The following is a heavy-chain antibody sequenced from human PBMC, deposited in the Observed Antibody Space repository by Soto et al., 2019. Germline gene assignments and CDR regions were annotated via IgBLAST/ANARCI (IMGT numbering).Heavy chain of an antibody. D-gene: IGHD5-18*01. Sequence: SETLSLTCTVSGGSISSYHWSWIRQPPGKGLEWIGYIYYSGSTNYNPSLKSRVTISVDTSKNQFSLKLSSVTAADTAVYYCARCGYSYGRNWFDPWGQGTLVTVSS. CDR1: GGSISSYH. CDR3: ARCGYSYGRNWFDP. CDR2: IYYSGST. J-gene: IGHJ5*02. V-gene: IGHV4-59*01.